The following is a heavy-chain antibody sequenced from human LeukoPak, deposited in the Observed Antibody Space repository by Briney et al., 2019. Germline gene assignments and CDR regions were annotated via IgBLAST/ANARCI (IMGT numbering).Heavy chain of an antibody. Sequence: PSETLSLTCTVSGGSISSGGYYWSWIRQHPGKGLEWIGYIYYSGSTYYNPSLKSRVTISVDTSKNQFSLKLSSVTAADTAVYYWARENFREWLRSPAFDYWGQGTLVTVSS. CDR2: IYYSGST. D-gene: IGHD5-12*01. V-gene: IGHV4-31*03. CDR1: GGSISSGGYY. CDR3: ARENFREWLRSPAFDY. J-gene: IGHJ4*02.